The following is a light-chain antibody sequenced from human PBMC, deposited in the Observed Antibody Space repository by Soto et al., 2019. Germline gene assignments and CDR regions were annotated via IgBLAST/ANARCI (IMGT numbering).Light chain of an antibody. CDR3: QQYGRSPLT. J-gene: IGKJ4*01. CDR1: QSVSSSY. V-gene: IGKV3-20*01. CDR2: GAS. Sequence: EIVLTQSPGTLSLSPGDRATLSCRASQSVSSSYLAWYQQKPGQAPRLLIYGASSRATGIPDRFSGSGSGTDFTLTITRVEPEDFAVYYCQQYGRSPLTFGGGTKVDIK.